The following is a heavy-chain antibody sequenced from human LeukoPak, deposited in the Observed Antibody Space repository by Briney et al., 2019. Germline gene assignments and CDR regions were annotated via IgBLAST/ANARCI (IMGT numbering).Heavy chain of an antibody. D-gene: IGHD3-10*01. V-gene: IGHV4-61*02. CDR3: ARAGITMVRGVITWFDP. CDR1: GGSISSGSYY. Sequence: SETLSLTCTVSGGSISSGSYYWSWIQQPAGKGLEWIGRIYTSGSTNYNPSLKSRVTISVDTSKNQFSLKLSSVTAADTAVYYCARAGITMVRGVITWFDPWGQGTLVTVSS. J-gene: IGHJ5*02. CDR2: IYTSGST.